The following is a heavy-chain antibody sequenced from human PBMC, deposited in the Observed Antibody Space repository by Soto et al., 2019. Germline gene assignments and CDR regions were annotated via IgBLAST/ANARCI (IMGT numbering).Heavy chain of an antibody. D-gene: IGHD5-12*01. CDR3: TRGIWEMATIRPENY. Sequence: GGSLRLSCTGSGFTFGDYAMSWFRQAPGKGLDWVGFIRSKPYGVTTEYAASVKGRFTISRDDSKSIAYLQMNSLTTEDTAVYYCTRGIWEMATIRPENYWGQGTLVTVSS. V-gene: IGHV3-49*03. CDR1: GFTFGDYA. J-gene: IGHJ4*02. CDR2: IRSKPYGVTT.